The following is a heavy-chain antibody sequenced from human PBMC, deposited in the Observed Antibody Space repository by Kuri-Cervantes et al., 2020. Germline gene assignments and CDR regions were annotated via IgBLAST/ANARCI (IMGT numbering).Heavy chain of an antibody. CDR1: GGTFSNYV. CDR2: IIPIVGTA. V-gene: IGHV1-69*05. D-gene: IGHD3-22*01. Sequence: SVKVSCRASGGTFSNYVISWVRQAPGQGLEWMGGIIPIVGTANYAQKFQGRVTITTDESTSTVYMELSSLRSEDTAVYYCARGRYYYDSSGYYYFDYWGQGTLVTVSS. J-gene: IGHJ4*02. CDR3: ARGRYYYDSSGYYYFDY.